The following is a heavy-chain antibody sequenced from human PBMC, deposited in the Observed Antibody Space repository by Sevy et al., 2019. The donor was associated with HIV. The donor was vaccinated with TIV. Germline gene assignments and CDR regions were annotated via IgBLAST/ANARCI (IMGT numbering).Heavy chain of an antibody. V-gene: IGHV3-7*01. CDR3: ARDVGPGDY. CDR2: INEDGSEK. CDR1: GFTYRLYW. D-gene: IGHD1-26*01. Sequence: GESLKISCAASGFTYRLYWMTWVRQIPGKGLEWVANINEDGSEKYYLDSVVGRFTISRDNSKNSVSLQMNRLRADDTAVYYCARDVGPGDYWGQGTLVTVSS. J-gene: IGHJ4*02.